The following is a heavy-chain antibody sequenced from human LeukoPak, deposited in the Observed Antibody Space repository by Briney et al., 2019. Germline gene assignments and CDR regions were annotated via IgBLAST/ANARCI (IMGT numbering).Heavy chain of an antibody. CDR1: GFTFSSYW. CDR3: ARALGDYYYYYMDV. CDR2: IKQDGSEK. D-gene: IGHD7-27*01. J-gene: IGHJ6*03. V-gene: IGHV3-7*01. Sequence: GGSLRLSCAASGFTFSSYWMSWVRQAPGKGLEWVANIKQDGSEKYYVDSVKGRFTISRDNAKNSLYLQMNSLRAEDTAVYYCARALGDYYYYYMDVWGKETTVTVSS.